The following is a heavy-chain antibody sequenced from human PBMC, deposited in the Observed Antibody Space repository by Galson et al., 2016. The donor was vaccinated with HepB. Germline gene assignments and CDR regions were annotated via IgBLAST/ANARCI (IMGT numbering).Heavy chain of an antibody. J-gene: IGHJ5*02. D-gene: IGHD3-3*01. CDR3: ARGAQGFLEWLLLGWFDP. CDR2: TSSSSRYT. CDR1: GFIFSDYH. Sequence: LRLSCAASGFIFSDYHMTWIRQAPGKGPEWVAYTSSSSRYTNYADSVKGRFTISRDNAKNSLYLQMNSLRAEDTAVYYCARGAQGFLEWLLLGWFDPWGQGTLVTVSS. V-gene: IGHV3-11*05.